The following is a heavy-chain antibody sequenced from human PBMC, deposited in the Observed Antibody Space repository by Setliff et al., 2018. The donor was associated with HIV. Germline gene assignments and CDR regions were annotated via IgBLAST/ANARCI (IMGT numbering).Heavy chain of an antibody. Sequence: ASVKVSCKASGYTFTGYYMHWVRQAPGQGLEWMGYINTNTGNPTYAQGFTGRFVFSVDTPVSTAYLQIFSLKAEDTAVYYCTRDHTPPPNYDFWSGQIDLRNIFYYMDVWGTGSPVTAP. CDR1: GYTFTGYY. V-gene: IGHV7-4-1*01. CDR2: INTNTGNP. D-gene: IGHD3-3*01. CDR3: TRDHTPPPNYDFWSGQIDLRNIFYYMDV. J-gene: IGHJ6*03.